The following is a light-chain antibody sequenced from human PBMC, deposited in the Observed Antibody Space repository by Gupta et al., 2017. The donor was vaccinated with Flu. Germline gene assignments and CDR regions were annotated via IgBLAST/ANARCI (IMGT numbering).Light chain of an antibody. J-gene: IGKJ3*01. V-gene: IGKV4-1*01. Sequence: DIVMTQSPDPLAVSLGERATINCKSSQSVFYSSNNRNYLAWYQQKAGQPPKLLFYWASTRESGVPDRFTGSGSGTQFTLTISSLQAEDVAIYYCQQYFTTPLTFGPGTRVDIK. CDR2: WAS. CDR3: QQYFTTPLT. CDR1: QSVFYSSNNRNY.